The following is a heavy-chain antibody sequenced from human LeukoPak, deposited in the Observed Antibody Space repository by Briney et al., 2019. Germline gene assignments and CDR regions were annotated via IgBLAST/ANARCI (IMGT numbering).Heavy chain of an antibody. CDR2: ISGSGGYT. CDR3: ARGFVLGAAKNYFDY. V-gene: IGHV3-21*01. Sequence: GGSLRLSCAASGFAFNTYSMNWVRQAPGKGLEWVSAISGSGGYTYYADSVKGRFTISRDNSKNTLSLQMNSLRAEDTALYYCARGFVLGAAKNYFDYWGQGALVTVSS. J-gene: IGHJ4*02. CDR1: GFAFNTYS. D-gene: IGHD2-21*02.